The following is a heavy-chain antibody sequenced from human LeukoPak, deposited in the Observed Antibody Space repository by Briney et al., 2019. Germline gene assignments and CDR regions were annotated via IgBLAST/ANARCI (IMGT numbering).Heavy chain of an antibody. Sequence: GRPLRLSCAASGFTFSSYAMHWVRQAPGKGLECVAVVSYVGSNKYYADSVKGRFTISRDNSKNTLYLQMNSLRAEGTAVYYCARNNMVQGNFDYWGQGTLVTVSS. D-gene: IGHD3-10*01. V-gene: IGHV3-30-3*01. J-gene: IGHJ4*02. CDR2: VSYVGSNK. CDR3: ARNNMVQGNFDY. CDR1: GFTFSSYA.